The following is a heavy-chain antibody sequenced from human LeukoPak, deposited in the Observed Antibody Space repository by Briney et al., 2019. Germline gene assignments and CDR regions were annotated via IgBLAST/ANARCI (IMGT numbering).Heavy chain of an antibody. CDR3: ARGLKLLWFGELLNWFDP. CDR2: IYYSGST. Sequence: SETLSLTCTVSGGSISSYYWSWIRQPPGKGLEWIGSIYYSGSTYYNPSLKSRVTISVDTSKNQFSLKLSSVTAADTAVYYCARGLKLLWFGELLNWFDPWGQGTLVTVSS. D-gene: IGHD3-10*01. CDR1: GGSISSYY. J-gene: IGHJ5*02. V-gene: IGHV4-39*07.